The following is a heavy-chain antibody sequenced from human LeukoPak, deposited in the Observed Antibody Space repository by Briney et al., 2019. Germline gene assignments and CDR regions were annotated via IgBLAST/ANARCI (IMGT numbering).Heavy chain of an antibody. D-gene: IGHD2-8*01. CDR1: GFTFSSYG. CDR2: ISYDGSNK. CDR3: NGVRMDV. J-gene: IGHJ6*02. Sequence: PGGSLRLSCAASGFTFSSYGMHWVRQAPGKGLEWVAVISYDGSNKYYADSVKGRFTISRDNSKNTLYLQMNSLRAEDTAVYYCNGVRMDVWGQGTTVTVSS. V-gene: IGHV3-30*03.